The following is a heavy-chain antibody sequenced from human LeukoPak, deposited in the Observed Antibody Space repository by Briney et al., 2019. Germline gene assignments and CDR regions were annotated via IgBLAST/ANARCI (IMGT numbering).Heavy chain of an antibody. Sequence: GGSLRLSCAASGFNFRDHWMDWARQAPGKGLEWVGHIKTDGSETYYLDSLRGRFGISRDNTNNALYLQMNSLRVEDTAVYYCVKDNGWFHLAQWGQGTLVTVSS. V-gene: IGHV3-7*03. CDR2: IKTDGSET. CDR3: VKDNGWFHLAQ. J-gene: IGHJ4*02. CDR1: GFNFRDHW. D-gene: IGHD6-19*01.